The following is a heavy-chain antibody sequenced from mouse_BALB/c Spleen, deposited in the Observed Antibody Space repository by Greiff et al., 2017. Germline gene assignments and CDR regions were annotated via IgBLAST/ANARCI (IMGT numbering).Heavy chain of an antibody. CDR2: ISYSGST. CDR3: ARGSYSNSMDY. D-gene: IGHD1-1*02. CDR1: GYSITSDYA. V-gene: IGHV3-2*02. Sequence: EVKLLESGPGLVKPSQSLSLTCTVTGYSITSDYAWNWIRQFPGNKLEWMGYISYSGSTSYNPALKSRISITRDTSKNQFFLQLNSVTTEDTATYYCARGSYSNSMDYWGQGTSVTVSA. J-gene: IGHJ4*01.